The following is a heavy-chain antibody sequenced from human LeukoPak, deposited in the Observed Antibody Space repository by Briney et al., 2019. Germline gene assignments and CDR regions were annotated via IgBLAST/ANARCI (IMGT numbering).Heavy chain of an antibody. CDR3: ARDRAYYDFWSGYGPSHPNWFDP. CDR2: IIPIFGTA. J-gene: IGHJ5*02. D-gene: IGHD3-3*01. CDR1: GGTFSSYA. V-gene: IGHV1-69*13. Sequence: GASVKVSCKASGGTFSSYAISWVRQAPGQGLEWMGGIIPIFGTANYAQKFQGRVTITADESTSTAYMELSSLRSEDTAVYYCARDRAYYDFWSGYGPSHPNWFDPWGQGTLVTVSS.